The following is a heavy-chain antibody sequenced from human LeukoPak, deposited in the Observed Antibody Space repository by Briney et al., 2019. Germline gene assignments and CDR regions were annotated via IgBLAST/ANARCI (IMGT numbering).Heavy chain of an antibody. D-gene: IGHD3-10*01. CDR1: GFTFSGYW. J-gene: IGHJ4*02. V-gene: IGHV3-21*05. CDR2: ISSTSADI. Sequence: GGSLRLSCAASGFTFSGYWMTWVRQAPGKGLEWISYISSTSADIYYVDSVKGRFTISRDNAKNSLYLQMNSLRAEDTAIYYCARRGPYFDYWGQGILVTVSS. CDR3: ARRGPYFDY.